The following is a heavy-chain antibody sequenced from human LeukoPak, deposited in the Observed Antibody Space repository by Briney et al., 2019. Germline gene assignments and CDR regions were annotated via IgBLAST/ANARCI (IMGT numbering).Heavy chain of an antibody. CDR3: ARDPQRRGYTYGSDF. V-gene: IGHV4-31*03. Sequence: SETLSLTCSVSGGSISSGDYYWNWFRQHPGNGLEWIGYIFYSGSTYYNPSLKSRLSISIDTSANHFSLELTSVTAADTAVYYCARDPQRRGYTYGSDFWGQGILVTVSS. CDR2: IFYSGST. J-gene: IGHJ4*02. D-gene: IGHD5-18*01. CDR1: GGSISSGDYY.